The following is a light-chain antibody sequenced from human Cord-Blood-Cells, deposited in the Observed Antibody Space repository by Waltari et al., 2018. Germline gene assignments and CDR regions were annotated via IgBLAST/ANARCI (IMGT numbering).Light chain of an antibody. CDR2: DAS. CDR3: QQYNRYSPWT. J-gene: IGKJ1*01. V-gene: IGKV1-5*01. Sequence: DIQMTPPPSTLSASVGDRVTITCRASQSISSWLAWYQQKPGKGPKLLIYDASSLESGVPARFRGSGYGTEFSLTISSLQPDDFATYYCQQYNRYSPWTFGQGTKVEI. CDR1: QSISSW.